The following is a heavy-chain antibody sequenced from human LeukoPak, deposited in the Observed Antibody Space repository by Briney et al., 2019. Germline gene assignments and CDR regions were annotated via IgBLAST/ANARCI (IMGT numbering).Heavy chain of an antibody. CDR1: GDSVSSNSAA. CDR3: ARGYSSSWYPNWFDP. V-gene: IGHV6-1*01. Sequence: SQTLSLTCAISGDSVSSNSAAWNWIRQSPSRGLEWLGRTYYRSKWYNDYAVSVKSRITIKPDTSKNQFSLKLSSVTAADTAVYYCARGYSSSWYPNWFDPWGQGTLVTVSS. J-gene: IGHJ5*02. D-gene: IGHD6-13*01. CDR2: TYYRSKWYN.